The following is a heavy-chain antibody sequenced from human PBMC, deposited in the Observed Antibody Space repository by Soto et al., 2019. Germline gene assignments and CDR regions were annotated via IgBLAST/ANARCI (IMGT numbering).Heavy chain of an antibody. CDR2: IKQDGSEE. Sequence: EVQLVESGGGLVQPGGSLRLSCAASGFTFTTYRMNWARQAPGKGLEWVANIKQDGSEEYYVDSVKGRFAISRDNAKNSLYLQMNSLRAEDTAVYYCARDTFYSGSYYIEYFQHWGQGTLVTVSS. CDR3: ARDTFYSGSYYIEYFQH. D-gene: IGHD1-26*01. V-gene: IGHV3-7*01. CDR1: GFTFTTYR. J-gene: IGHJ1*01.